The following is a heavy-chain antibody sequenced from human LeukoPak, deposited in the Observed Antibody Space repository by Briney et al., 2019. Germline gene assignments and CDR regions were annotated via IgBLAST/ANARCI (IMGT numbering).Heavy chain of an antibody. CDR3: ARDGYCSSTSCYDSWFDP. D-gene: IGHD2-2*03. Sequence: SETLSLTCTVSGGSISPYYWSWIRQPPGKGLEWIGRIYTSGSTNYNPSLKSRVTMSVDTSKNQFSLKLSSVTAADTAVYYCARDGYCSSTSCYDSWFDPSGQGTLVTVSS. CDR1: GGSISPYY. V-gene: IGHV4-4*07. CDR2: IYTSGST. J-gene: IGHJ5*02.